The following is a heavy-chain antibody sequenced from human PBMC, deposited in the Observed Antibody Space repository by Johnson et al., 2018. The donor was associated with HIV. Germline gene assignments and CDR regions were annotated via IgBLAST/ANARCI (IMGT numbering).Heavy chain of an antibody. Sequence: VLLVESGGGLVQPGGSLRLSCAASGFTFSSYDMHWVRQATGKGLEWVSAIGTAGDTYYPGSVKGRFTISRDNSKNTLYLQMNSLRAEDTAVYYCAKDCGRWLQSDAFDIWGQGTMVTVSS. D-gene: IGHD5-24*01. CDR3: AKDCGRWLQSDAFDI. CDR1: GFTFSSYD. V-gene: IGHV3-13*01. J-gene: IGHJ3*02. CDR2: IGTAGDT.